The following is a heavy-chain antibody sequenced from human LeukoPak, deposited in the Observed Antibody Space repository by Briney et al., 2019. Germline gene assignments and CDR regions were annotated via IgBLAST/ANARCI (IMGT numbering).Heavy chain of an antibody. CDR2: IYYSGST. J-gene: IGHJ6*02. Sequence: SETLFLTCTVSGGSISSYYWSWIRQPPGEGLEWIGYIYYSGSTNYNPSLKSRVTISVDTSKNQFSLKLSSVTAADTAVYYCARYSSSSDYYYYYGMDVWGQGTTVTVSS. CDR1: GGSISSYY. V-gene: IGHV4-59*01. CDR3: ARYSSSSDYYYYYGMDV. D-gene: IGHD6-6*01.